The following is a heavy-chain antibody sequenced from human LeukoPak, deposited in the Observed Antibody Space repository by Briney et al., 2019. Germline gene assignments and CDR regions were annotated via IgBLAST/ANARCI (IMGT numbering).Heavy chain of an antibody. CDR2: ISGSGGSR. Sequence: PGGSLRLSCAASGFIFSSYAMSWVRQAPGKGLEWVSGISGSGGSRYYADSVKGRFTISRDKSKNTLYLQMYSLRAEDTAVYYCAKDSSGSYFDYWGQGTLVTVSP. CDR1: GFIFSSYA. J-gene: IGHJ4*02. V-gene: IGHV3-23*01. D-gene: IGHD1-26*01. CDR3: AKDSSGSYFDY.